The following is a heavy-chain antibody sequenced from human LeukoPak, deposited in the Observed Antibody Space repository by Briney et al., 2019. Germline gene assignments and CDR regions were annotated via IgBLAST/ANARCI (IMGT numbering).Heavy chain of an antibody. D-gene: IGHD3-16*01. CDR3: ARLPGTNWMGEYYFDY. Sequence: SETLSLTCTVSGGSFSTSSYYWGWVRQPPGKGLEWIDSVYYSGTTYYNPSLKSRVTISIDTSENQFSLKLSSVTAADTAVYYCARLPGTNWMGEYYFDYWGQGTLVTVSS. CDR1: GGSFSTSSYY. V-gene: IGHV4-39*01. J-gene: IGHJ4*02. CDR2: VYYSGTT.